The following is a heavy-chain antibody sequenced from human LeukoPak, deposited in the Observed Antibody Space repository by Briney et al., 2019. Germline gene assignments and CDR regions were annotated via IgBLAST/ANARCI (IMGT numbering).Heavy chain of an antibody. Sequence: QTLSLTCTXSGGSISSGGYYWSWIRQHPGKGLEWIGYIYYSGSTYYNPSLKSRVTISVDTSKNQFSLKLSSVTAADTAVYYCARGYSSGWFHMDVWGQGTTVTVSS. CDR3: ARGYSSGWFHMDV. J-gene: IGHJ6*02. D-gene: IGHD6-19*01. CDR2: IYYSGST. V-gene: IGHV4-31*03. CDR1: GGSISSGGYY.